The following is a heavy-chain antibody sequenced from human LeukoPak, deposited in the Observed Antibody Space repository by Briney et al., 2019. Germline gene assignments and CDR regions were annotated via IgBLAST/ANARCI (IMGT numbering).Heavy chain of an antibody. CDR3: ARDSGTTGEVKFDR. J-gene: IGHJ5*02. D-gene: IGHD3-10*01. Sequence: SETLSLTCTVSGGSLSSYYWSWIRQPPGKGPEWIGYIYYSGSTNYNPSLKSRVTISVDTSKNQFSLKVTSVTAADTAVYYCARDSGTTGEVKFDRWGQGTLVTVSS. V-gene: IGHV4-59*12. CDR1: GGSLSSYY. CDR2: IYYSGST.